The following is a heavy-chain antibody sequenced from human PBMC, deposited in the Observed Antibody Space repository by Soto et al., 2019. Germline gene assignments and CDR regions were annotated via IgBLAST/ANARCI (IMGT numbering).Heavy chain of an antibody. V-gene: IGHV1-69*02. CDR1: GGTFSSYT. CDR3: ARVGRIDAFDI. CDR2: IIPILGIA. J-gene: IGHJ3*02. Sequence: GASVKVSCKASGGTFSSYTISWVRQAPGQGLEWMGRIIPILGIANYAQRFQGRVTITADKSTSTAYMELSSLRSEDTAVYYCARVGRIDAFDIWGHGTMVTVSS. D-gene: IGHD1-26*01.